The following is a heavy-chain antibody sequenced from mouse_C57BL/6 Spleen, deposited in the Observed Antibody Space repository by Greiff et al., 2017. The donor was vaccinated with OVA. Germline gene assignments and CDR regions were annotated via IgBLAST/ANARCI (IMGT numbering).Heavy chain of an antibody. D-gene: IGHD1-1*01. V-gene: IGHV1-80*01. Sequence: VKLMESGAELVKPGASVKISCKASGYAFSSYWMNWVKQRPGTGLEWIGQIYPGDGDTNYNGKFKGKATLTADKSSRTAYMQLSSLTSEDSAVYFCARTYYYGSSYYFDYWGQGTTLTVSS. J-gene: IGHJ2*01. CDR2: IYPGDGDT. CDR1: GYAFSSYW. CDR3: ARTYYYGSSYYFDY.